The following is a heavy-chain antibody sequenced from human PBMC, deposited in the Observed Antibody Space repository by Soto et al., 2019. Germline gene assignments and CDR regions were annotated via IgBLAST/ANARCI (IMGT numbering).Heavy chain of an antibody. CDR2: ISAYNGNT. CDR1: GYTFTSYG. Sequence: QVQLVQSGAEVKKPGASVKVSCKASGYTFTSYGISWVRQAPGQGLEWMGWISAYNGNTNYAQKLQGRVTMTTDTATSTAYMELRSLSSDDTAVYYCARDRPRYCSGGSCYSGYYYYGMDVWGQGTTVTVSS. D-gene: IGHD2-15*01. CDR3: ARDRPRYCSGGSCYSGYYYYGMDV. J-gene: IGHJ6*02. V-gene: IGHV1-18*01.